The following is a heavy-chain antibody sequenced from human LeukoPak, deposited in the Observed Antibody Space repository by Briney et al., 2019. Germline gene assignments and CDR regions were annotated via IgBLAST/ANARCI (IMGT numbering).Heavy chain of an antibody. Sequence: SVKVSCKASGGTFSSYAISWVRQAPGQGLEWMGGIIPIFGTANYAQKFQGRVTTTTDESTSTAYMELSSLRSEDTAVYYCARGPIPVGIQLWLRFDYWGQGTLVTVSS. V-gene: IGHV1-69*05. CDR2: IIPIFGTA. D-gene: IGHD5-18*01. CDR1: GGTFSSYA. J-gene: IGHJ4*02. CDR3: ARGPIPVGIQLWLRFDY.